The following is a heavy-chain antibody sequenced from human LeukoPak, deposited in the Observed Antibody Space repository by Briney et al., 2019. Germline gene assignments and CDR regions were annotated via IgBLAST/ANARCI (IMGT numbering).Heavy chain of an antibody. D-gene: IGHD3-10*01. CDR1: GFTFSSYA. V-gene: IGHV3-30*18. CDR3: AKSGFGELLLYFDY. J-gene: IGHJ4*02. Sequence: GGSLRLSCAASGFTFSSYAMSWVRQAPGKGLEWVAVISYDGSNKYYADSVKGRFTISRDNSKNTLYLQMNSLRAEDTAVYYCAKSGFGELLLYFDYWGQGTLVTVSS. CDR2: ISYDGSNK.